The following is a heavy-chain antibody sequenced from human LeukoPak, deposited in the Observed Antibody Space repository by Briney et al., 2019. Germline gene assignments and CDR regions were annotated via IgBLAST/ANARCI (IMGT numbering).Heavy chain of an antibody. CDR3: ARAGRYFDWFLDY. J-gene: IGHJ4*02. Sequence: PSETLSLTCAVYGGSFSGYYWGWIRQPPGKGLEWIGEINHSGSTNYNPSLKSRVTISVDTSKNQFSLKLSSVTAADTAVYYCARAGRYFDWFLDYWGQGTLVTVSS. D-gene: IGHD3-9*01. V-gene: IGHV4-34*01. CDR2: INHSGST. CDR1: GGSFSGYY.